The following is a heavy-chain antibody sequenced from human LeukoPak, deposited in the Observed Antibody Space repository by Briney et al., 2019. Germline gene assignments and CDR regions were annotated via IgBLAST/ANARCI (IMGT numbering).Heavy chain of an antibody. CDR2: ISSSSSYT. CDR3: ARMSGIAAATYFDY. CDR1: GFTFSDYY. V-gene: IGHV3-11*03. J-gene: IGHJ4*02. Sequence: PGGSLRLSCAASGFTFSDYYMSWIRQAPGKGLEGVSYISSSSSYTNYADSVKGRFTISRDNAKNSLYLQMNSLRAEDTAVYYCARMSGIAAATYFDYWGQGTLVTVSS. D-gene: IGHD6-13*01.